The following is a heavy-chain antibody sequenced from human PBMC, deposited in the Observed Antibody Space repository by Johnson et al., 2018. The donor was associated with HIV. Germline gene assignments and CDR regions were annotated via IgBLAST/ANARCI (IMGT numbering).Heavy chain of an antibody. CDR1: GFTVSSNY. V-gene: IGHV3-66*03. D-gene: IGHD1-26*01. CDR3: AREGVSGSYYDAFDL. J-gene: IGHJ3*01. CDR2: IYSGGST. Sequence: VQLVESGGGLIQPGGSLRLSCADSGFTVSSNYMSWVRQAPGKGLEWVSIIYSGGSTYYADSVKGRFTISRDNSKNTLFLQMDSLRADDTAVYYCAREGVSGSYYDAFDLWGQGKWSPSLQ.